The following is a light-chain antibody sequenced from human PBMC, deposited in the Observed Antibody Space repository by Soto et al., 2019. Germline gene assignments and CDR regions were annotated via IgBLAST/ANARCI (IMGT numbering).Light chain of an antibody. CDR1: SSDVGGYNY. CDR3: CSYAGSSCVV. Sequence: QSALTQPRSVSGSPGQSVTISCTGTSSDVGGYNYVSWYQQHPGKAPKFMIYDVSKRPSGVPDRFSGSKSGNTASLTISGLQAEDEADYYCCSYAGSSCVVFGGGTKLTVL. V-gene: IGLV2-11*01. J-gene: IGLJ2*01. CDR2: DVS.